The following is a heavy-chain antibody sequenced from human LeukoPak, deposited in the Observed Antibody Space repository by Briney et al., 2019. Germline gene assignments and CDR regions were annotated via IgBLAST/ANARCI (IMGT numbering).Heavy chain of an antibody. V-gene: IGHV3-30*02. Sequence: GGSLRLSCVASGFTFSSYGMHWVRQAPGKGLEWVAFIRYDRSNKYYTDSVKGRFTISRDNSKNTLYLQMNSLRAEDTDVYYCAKDMDVGGYASGSYFDYWGQGTLVTVSS. CDR1: GFTFSSYG. J-gene: IGHJ4*02. CDR2: IRYDRSNK. D-gene: IGHD3-10*01. CDR3: AKDMDVGGYASGSYFDY.